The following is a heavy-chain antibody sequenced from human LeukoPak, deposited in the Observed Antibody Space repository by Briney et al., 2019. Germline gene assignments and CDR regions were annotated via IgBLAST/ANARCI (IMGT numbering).Heavy chain of an antibody. CDR1: GGSFSGYY. CDR3: ARGARTTVTHFDS. J-gene: IGHJ4*02. V-gene: IGHV4-34*01. D-gene: IGHD4-17*01. CDR2: INHSGST. Sequence: SETLSLTCAVYGGSFSGYYWSWIRQPPGKGLEWIGEINHSGSTNYNPSLKSRVTISVDTSKNQFSLKLSSVTAADTAVYYCARGARTTVTHFDSWGQGTLVTVSS.